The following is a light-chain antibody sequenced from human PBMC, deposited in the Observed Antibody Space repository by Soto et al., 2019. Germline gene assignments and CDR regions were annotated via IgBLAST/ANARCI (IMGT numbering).Light chain of an antibody. V-gene: IGLV2-14*01. Sequence: QPVLTQPASVSGSPGQSITISCTGTSRDIGNYNYVSWYQHHPGKAPKLMIYEVTSRPSGVSDRFSGSKSGMTASLTISGLQPEDEADYFCASYRSENTLVVFGTGTKGTVL. CDR3: ASYRSENTLVV. J-gene: IGLJ1*01. CDR1: SRDIGNYNY. CDR2: EVT.